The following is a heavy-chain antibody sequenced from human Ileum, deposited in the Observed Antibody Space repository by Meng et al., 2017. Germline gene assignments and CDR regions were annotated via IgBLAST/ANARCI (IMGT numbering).Heavy chain of an antibody. CDR2: INGGGSST. V-gene: IGHV3-74*01. J-gene: IGHJ6*02. CDR3: ARGTAASGLDV. D-gene: IGHD4-17*01. Sequence: GGSLRLSCAVSGFTFSSYWMNWVRQASGKGLVWVSRINGGGSSTTYADSVKGRFTISRDNAKNTLYLQMNSLRAEDTAVYYCARGTAASGLDVWGQGTTVTVSS. CDR1: GFTFSSYW.